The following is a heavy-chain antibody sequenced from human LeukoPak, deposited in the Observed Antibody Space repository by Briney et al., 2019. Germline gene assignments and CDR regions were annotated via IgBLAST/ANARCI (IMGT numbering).Heavy chain of an antibody. CDR3: ARQTGSGLFILP. D-gene: IGHD3/OR15-3a*01. J-gene: IGHJ4*02. CDR2: VYKSGST. CDR1: GGSISSSTYY. Sequence: PSETLSLTCTVSGGSISSSTYYWGWIRQPPGKEMEWIGNVYKSGSTYYNPSLQSRVTISLDTSKNQFSLRLTSVTAADTAVYYCARQTGSGLFILPGGQGTLVTVSS. V-gene: IGHV4-39*01.